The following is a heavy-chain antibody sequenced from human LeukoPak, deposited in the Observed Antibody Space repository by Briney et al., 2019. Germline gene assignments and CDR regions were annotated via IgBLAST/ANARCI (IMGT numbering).Heavy chain of an antibody. CDR2: ISNGGDRT. Sequence: GGSLRLSCASSGFSFSSFDMTWVRQAPGKGLEWVSGISNGGDRTYYADSVKGRFTISRDNSKNTLSLQMNSLRADDTAVYYCAKDAPRSSGWFFLDYRGQGTLVTVSP. CDR1: GFSFSSFD. CDR3: AKDAPRSSGWFFLDY. V-gene: IGHV3-23*01. D-gene: IGHD6-19*01. J-gene: IGHJ4*02.